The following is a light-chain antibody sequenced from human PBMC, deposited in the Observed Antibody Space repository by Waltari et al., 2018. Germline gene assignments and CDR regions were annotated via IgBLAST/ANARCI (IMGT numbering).Light chain of an antibody. J-gene: IGKJ1*01. V-gene: IGKV2-28*01. CDR2: LGS. Sequence: DIVVTQSPLSLPVTPGEPASISCRSSQSLLHSNGYNYFDWYLQKPGQSPQLLIYLGSTRASGVPDRFSGSGSGTDFTLKISRVEAEDVGVYYCMQSLRALWTFGQGTKVEIK. CDR3: MQSLRALWT. CDR1: QSLLHSNGYNY.